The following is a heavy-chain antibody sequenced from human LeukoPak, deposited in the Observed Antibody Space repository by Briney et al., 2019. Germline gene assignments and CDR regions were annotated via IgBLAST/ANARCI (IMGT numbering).Heavy chain of an antibody. J-gene: IGHJ3*02. CDR3: AKGDIVVVTGAFDI. V-gene: IGHV3-30*18. Sequence: AGTLRLSCAASGFTFSSYGMHWVRQAPGKGLEWVAVISYDGSNKYYAASVKGRFTISRDNSKNTLYLQMNSLRAEDTAVYYCAKGDIVVVTGAFDIWGQGTMVTVSS. D-gene: IGHD2-21*02. CDR2: ISYDGSNK. CDR1: GFTFSSYG.